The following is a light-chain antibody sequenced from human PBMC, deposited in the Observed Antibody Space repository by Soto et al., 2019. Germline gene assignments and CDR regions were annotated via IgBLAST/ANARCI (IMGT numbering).Light chain of an antibody. CDR3: QQYNNWPPWT. CDR2: GAS. Sequence: EIVLTHSPGTLSFSPWERSTLCCRSSQSVPSNYLAWYHQKPGQAPRLLIYGASTRATGIPDRFSGSGSGTDFTLTISSLQSEDFAVYYCQQYNNWPPWTFGQGTKVDIK. CDR1: QSVPSNY. J-gene: IGKJ1*01. V-gene: IGKV3-20*01.